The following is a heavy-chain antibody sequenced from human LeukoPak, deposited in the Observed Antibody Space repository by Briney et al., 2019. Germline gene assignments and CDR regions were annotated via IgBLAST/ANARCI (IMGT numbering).Heavy chain of an antibody. CDR1: GFTVSSNY. Sequence: AGGSLRLSCAASGFTVSSNYMSWVRQAPGKGLEWVSVIYSGGSTYYADSVKGRFTISRDNSKNTLYLQMNSLRAEDTAVYYCARVALAAAYYFDYWGQGTLVTVSS. D-gene: IGHD6-13*01. J-gene: IGHJ4*02. CDR3: ARVALAAAYYFDY. V-gene: IGHV3-66*01. CDR2: IYSGGST.